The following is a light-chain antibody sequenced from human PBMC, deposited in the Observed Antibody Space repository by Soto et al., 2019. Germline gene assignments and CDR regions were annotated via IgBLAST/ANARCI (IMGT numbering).Light chain of an antibody. J-gene: IGLJ2*01. CDR1: FSNIGAND. Sequence: QSVLTQPPSVSAAPGQKVTISCSGSFSNIGANDASWYHHFPGTAPKLLIYDNKKRPSGIPDRFSGSKSGTSATLGITGLQTGDEADYYCGSWDSDLMAVVFGGGTKLTVL. CDR3: GSWDSDLMAVV. CDR2: DNK. V-gene: IGLV1-51*01.